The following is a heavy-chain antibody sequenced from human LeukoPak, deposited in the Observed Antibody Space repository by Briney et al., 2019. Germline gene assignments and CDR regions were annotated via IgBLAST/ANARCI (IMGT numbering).Heavy chain of an antibody. D-gene: IGHD6-13*01. CDR1: GFTFSSYA. CDR3: AKDSTSWYRNFQH. Sequence: GGSLRLSCAASGFTFSSYAMSWVRQAPGKGLEWVSAISGSGGSTYYADSVKGRFTIPRDNSKNTLYLQMNSLRAEDRAVYYCAKDSTSWYRNFQHGGQGTRVTVSS. J-gene: IGHJ1*01. CDR2: ISGSGGST. V-gene: IGHV3-23*01.